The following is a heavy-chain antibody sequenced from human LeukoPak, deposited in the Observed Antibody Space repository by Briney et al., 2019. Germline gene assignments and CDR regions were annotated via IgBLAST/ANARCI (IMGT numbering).Heavy chain of an antibody. Sequence: SETLSLTCAVYGGSFSGYYWSWIRQPPGKGLEWIGYIYYSGSTNYNPSLKSRVTISVDTSKNQFSLKLSSVTAADTAVYYCASSIYSSGWYDFDYWGQGTLVTVSS. CDR2: IYYSGST. CDR3: ASSIYSSGWYDFDY. D-gene: IGHD6-19*01. J-gene: IGHJ4*02. CDR1: GGSFSGYY. V-gene: IGHV4-59*08.